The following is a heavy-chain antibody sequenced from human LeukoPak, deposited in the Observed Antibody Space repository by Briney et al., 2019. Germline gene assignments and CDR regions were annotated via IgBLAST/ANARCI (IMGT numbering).Heavy chain of an antibody. CDR1: GGSISSYY. CDR3: ARGSFWSGYYLWFDP. Sequence: ETLSLTCTVSGGSISSYYWSWIRQPPGKGLEWIGYIYYSGSTNYNPSLKSRVTISVDTSKNQFSLKLSSVTAADTAVYYCARGSFWSGYYLWFDPWGQGTLVTVSS. D-gene: IGHD3-3*01. V-gene: IGHV4-59*01. J-gene: IGHJ5*02. CDR2: IYYSGST.